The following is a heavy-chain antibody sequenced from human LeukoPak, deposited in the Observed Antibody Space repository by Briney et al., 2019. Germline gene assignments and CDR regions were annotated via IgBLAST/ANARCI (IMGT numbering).Heavy chain of an antibody. CDR1: GFTFSDYY. CDR2: ISSSSSYT. CDR3: TRVGYIDEGIDY. Sequence: GGSLRLSCAVSGFTFSDYYMSWIRQAPGKGLEWVSYISSSSSYTNYADSVKGRFTISRDNAKNSLYLQMNSLRAEDTAIYYCTRVGYIDEGIDYWGQGTLVTVSS. V-gene: IGHV3-11*06. D-gene: IGHD5-24*01. J-gene: IGHJ4*02.